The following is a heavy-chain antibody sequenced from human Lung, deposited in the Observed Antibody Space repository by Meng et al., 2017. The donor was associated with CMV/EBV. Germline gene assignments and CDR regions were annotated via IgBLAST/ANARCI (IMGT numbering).Heavy chain of an antibody. J-gene: IGHJ4*02. CDR3: ARGKQDAWELLAY. CDR1: GVSISSNIR. D-gene: IGHD1-26*01. Sequence: QVQLQGSGPGLWKPSGTLSLTCGVSGVSISSNIRWTWVRQPPGKGLEWIGDIDDSGSTNYNPSLNSRISISLDKSKNHFSLKVNSVTAADTAVYYCARGKQDAWELLAYWGQGALVTVSS. V-gene: IGHV4-4*02. CDR2: IDDSGST.